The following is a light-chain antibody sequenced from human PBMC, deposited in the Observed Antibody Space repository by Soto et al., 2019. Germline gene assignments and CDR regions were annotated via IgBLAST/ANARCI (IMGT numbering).Light chain of an antibody. CDR2: GAS. CDR3: QHYGGSPPRYT. Sequence: EIVLTQSPDTLSLSPGERATLSCTASQSVGGSSSAWYQQKPGQAPRLLLYGASSRATDIPDRFSGSGSGTDFTLTISRLEPEDFAVYYCQHYGGSPPRYTFGQGTKLEIK. J-gene: IGKJ2*01. CDR1: QSVGGSS. V-gene: IGKV3-20*01.